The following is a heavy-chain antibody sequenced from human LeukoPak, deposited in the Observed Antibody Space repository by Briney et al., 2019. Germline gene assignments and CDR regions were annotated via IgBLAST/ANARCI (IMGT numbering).Heavy chain of an antibody. Sequence: GGSLRFSCAGSGFTFRNYEMSWVRQAPGKGLEWVSHISRDGSTVYYRDSVKGRFTISRDNVKTSLYLHMNSLRVEDTGVYYCARDLGDWYSSGFDDWGQGSLVIVSS. CDR3: ARDLGDWYSSGFDD. D-gene: IGHD3-10*01. CDR2: ISRDGSTV. CDR1: GFTFRNYE. J-gene: IGHJ4*02. V-gene: IGHV3-48*03.